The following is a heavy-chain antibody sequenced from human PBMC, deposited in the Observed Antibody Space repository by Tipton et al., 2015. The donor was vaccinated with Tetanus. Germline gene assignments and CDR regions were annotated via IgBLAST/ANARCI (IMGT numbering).Heavy chain of an antibody. D-gene: IGHD2-21*02. CDR1: GYSFTSYW. Sequence: QLVQSGAEVKKPGESLKISCKGSGYSFTSYWIGWVRQMPGKGLEWMGIIYPGDSDTRYSPSLQVQVTISADKSISTAYLQWSSLKASDTAMYYWATPAQVTVEAFDIWGQGTMVTVSS. CDR2: IYPGDSDT. CDR3: ATPAQVTVEAFDI. V-gene: IGHV5-51*01. J-gene: IGHJ3*02.